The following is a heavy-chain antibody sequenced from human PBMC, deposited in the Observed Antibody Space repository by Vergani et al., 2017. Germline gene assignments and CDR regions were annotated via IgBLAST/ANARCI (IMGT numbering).Heavy chain of an antibody. J-gene: IGHJ6*02. V-gene: IGHV1-18*01. D-gene: IGHD2-2*01. CDR2: ISAYNGNT. Sequence: QVQLVQSGAEVKKPGASVKVSCKASGYTFTSYGISWVRQAPGQGLEWMGWISAYNGNTNYAQNLQGRVTMTTDTSTSTAYMELRCLSSDDTAVYYCARDPCSSTSCRYYYYGMDVWGQGTTVTVSS. CDR1: GYTFTSYG. CDR3: ARDPCSSTSCRYYYYGMDV.